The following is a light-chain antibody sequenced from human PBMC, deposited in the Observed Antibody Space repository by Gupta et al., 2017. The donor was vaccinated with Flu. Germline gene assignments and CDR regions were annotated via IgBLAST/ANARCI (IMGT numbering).Light chain of an antibody. CDR1: QSICSY. V-gene: IGKV1-39*01. Sequence: EIKMTQSPYSLSASVGDRVTITCRASQSICSYLNWYQQKPGQAPKLLIYAASSRKSGVPSRFSGSGAGTDFTLTISSLQHEDFATYYCQHRNSTPGTFGQGTQVDIK. CDR2: AAS. CDR3: QHRNSTPGT. J-gene: IGKJ2*02.